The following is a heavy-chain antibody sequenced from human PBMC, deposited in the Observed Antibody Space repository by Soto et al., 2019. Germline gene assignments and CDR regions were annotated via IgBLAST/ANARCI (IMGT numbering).Heavy chain of an antibody. J-gene: IGHJ3*01. D-gene: IGHD3-22*01. Sequence: GGSLRLSCAASGFTFRSFTMNWVRQAPGKGLEWVPTISSSSSYVYSADSVKGRFTISRDNAKNSLYLQMDSLRAEDTAVYYCARGSDSSGYYWSAFDVWGQGTMVTVSS. CDR3: ARGSDSSGYYWSAFDV. V-gene: IGHV3-21*01. CDR2: ISSSSSYV. CDR1: GFTFRSFT.